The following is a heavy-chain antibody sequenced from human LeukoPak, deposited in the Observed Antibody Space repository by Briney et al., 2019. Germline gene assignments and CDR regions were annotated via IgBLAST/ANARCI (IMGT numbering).Heavy chain of an antibody. V-gene: IGHV3-30*18. D-gene: IGHD5-18*01. J-gene: IGHJ6*02. Sequence: GGSLRLSCAASGFTFSSYGMHWVRQAPGKGLEWVAVISYDGSNKYYADSVKGRFTISRDNSKNTLCLQMNSLRAEDTAVYYCAKAPHTAMAKGIYYGMDVWGQGTTVTVSS. CDR1: GFTFSSYG. CDR3: AKAPHTAMAKGIYYGMDV. CDR2: ISYDGSNK.